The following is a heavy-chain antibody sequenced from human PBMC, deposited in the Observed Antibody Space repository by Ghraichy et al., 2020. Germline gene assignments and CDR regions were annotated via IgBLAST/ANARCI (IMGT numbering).Heavy chain of an antibody. J-gene: IGHJ4*02. CDR1: GFTFSSHR. Sequence: GGSLRLSCAASGFTFSSHRMSWVRQAPGKGLEWVASIKPDGNGKNYLDSVKGRFTVSRANVELSLFLQMNSLRADDTAVYYCAPHRRVPGLDSWGQGTLVPVSS. CDR2: IKPDGNGK. D-gene: IGHD6-6*01. CDR3: APHRRVPGLDS. V-gene: IGHV3-7*01.